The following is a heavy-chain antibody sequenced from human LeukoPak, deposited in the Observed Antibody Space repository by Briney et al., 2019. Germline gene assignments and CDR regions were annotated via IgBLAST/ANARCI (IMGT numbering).Heavy chain of an antibody. D-gene: IGHD3-16*01. CDR1: GYTFTIYG. V-gene: IGHV1-18*01. CDR2: ISAYNGNT. CDR3: ARDGAERPHYMDV. J-gene: IGHJ6*03. Sequence: VASVKVSCKASGYTFTIYGISWVRQAPGQGLEWLGWISAYNGNTNYVQNLQGRVTMTTDTSTSTVYMELRSLRSDDTAVYYCARDGAERPHYMDVWGKGTTVTVSS.